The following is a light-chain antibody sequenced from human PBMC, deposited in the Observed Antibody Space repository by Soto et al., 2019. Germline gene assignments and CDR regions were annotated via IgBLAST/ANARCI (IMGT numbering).Light chain of an antibody. CDR3: QQYGSSPIT. V-gene: IGKV3-20*01. CDR2: AS. CDR1: QSVSSSY. J-gene: IGKJ5*01. Sequence: EIVLTQSPGTLSLSPGEKETLSCRDSQSVSSSYLAWYQQKPGQAPRLLIYASSRATGISDRFSGSGSGTDFTLTISRLEPEDFAVYYCQQYGSSPITFGQGTRLEIK.